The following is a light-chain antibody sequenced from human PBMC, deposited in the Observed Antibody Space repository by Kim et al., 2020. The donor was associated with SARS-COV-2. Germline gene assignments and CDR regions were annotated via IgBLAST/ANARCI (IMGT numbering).Light chain of an antibody. V-gene: IGLV3-19*02. J-gene: IGLJ2*01. CDR3: DSWDSSGNHNVV. Sequence: SSELTQDPVVSVALGQTVRITCQGDSLKTYYATWYQQKPGQAPVRVIFGKNNRPSGIPHRFSGSNSGNTASLTITGAQAEDEADYYCDSWDSSGNHNVVFGGGTQLTVL. CDR2: GKN. CDR1: SLKTYY.